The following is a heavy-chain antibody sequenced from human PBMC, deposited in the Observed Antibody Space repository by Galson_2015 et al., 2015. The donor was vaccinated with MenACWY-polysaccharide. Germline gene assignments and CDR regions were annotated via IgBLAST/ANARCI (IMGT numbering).Heavy chain of an antibody. CDR1: GDSISSYY. CDR2: ISYIGST. J-gene: IGHJ4*02. D-gene: IGHD5-24*01. Sequence: TLSLTCTVSGDSISSYYWSWIRQPPGKGLEWIGCISYIGSTNYNPSLKSRLTISLDTSKNQFSLRLNSVTAADTAVYYCARDLDGYNLIFDYWGQGTLATVSS. V-gene: IGHV4-59*01. CDR3: ARDLDGYNLIFDY.